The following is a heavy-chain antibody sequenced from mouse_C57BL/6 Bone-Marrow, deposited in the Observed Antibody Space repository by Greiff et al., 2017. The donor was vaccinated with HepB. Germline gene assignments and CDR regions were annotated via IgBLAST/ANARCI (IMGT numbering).Heavy chain of an antibody. J-gene: IGHJ1*03. CDR3: ARQIYDGYLWYFDV. Sequence: EVKLVESGGGLVKPGGSLKLSCAASGFTFSSYTMSWVRQTPEKRLEWVATISGGGGNTYYPDSVKGRFTISRDNAKNTLYLQMISLRSEDTALYYCARQIYDGYLWYFDVWGTGTTVTVSS. CDR2: ISGGGGNT. D-gene: IGHD2-3*01. V-gene: IGHV5-9*01. CDR1: GFTFSSYT.